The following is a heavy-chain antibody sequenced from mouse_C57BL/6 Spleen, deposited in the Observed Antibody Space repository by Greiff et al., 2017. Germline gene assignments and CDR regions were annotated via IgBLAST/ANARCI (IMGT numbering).Heavy chain of an antibody. CDR2: IDPSDSET. D-gene: IGHD6-1*01. CDR1: GYTFTSYW. CDR3: ARGTALAWDY. V-gene: IGHV1-52*01. J-gene: IGHJ2*01. Sequence: QVQLQQPGAELVRPGSSVKLSCKASGYTFTSYWMHWVKQRPIQGLEWIGNIDPSDSETHYNQKFKDKATLTVDKSSSTAYMQLSSLTSEDSAVYYCARGTALAWDYWGQGTTLTVSS.